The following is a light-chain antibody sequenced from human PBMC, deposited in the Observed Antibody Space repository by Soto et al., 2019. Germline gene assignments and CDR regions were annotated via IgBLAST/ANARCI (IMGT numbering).Light chain of an antibody. CDR1: QGIDGY. Sequence: DIQMTQFPSSLSASVGDRVTITCRASQGIDGYVAWYQQRPGRDPSLLIYHPSTLPPGVPSRFSGSGSGTDYTLTISSLQPEDVATYYCQNYYRAAFTFGPGTRVDMK. J-gene: IGKJ3*01. CDR2: HPS. CDR3: QNYYRAAFT. V-gene: IGKV1-27*01.